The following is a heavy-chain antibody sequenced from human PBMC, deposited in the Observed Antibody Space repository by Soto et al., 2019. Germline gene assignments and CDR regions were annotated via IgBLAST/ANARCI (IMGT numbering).Heavy chain of an antibody. J-gene: IGHJ4*02. CDR1: GFTCIGYG. CDR2: IIDDGSSK. D-gene: IGHD3-10*01. V-gene: IGHV3-30*18. CDR3: AKDFGGTGWLWLFVDY. Sequence: PGGSLRLSCASSGFTCIGYGGSWVRQAPGKGLEWVAVIIDDGSSKYYADSVKGRFTISRDNSKNTLYLQMNSLRAEDTAVYYCAKDFGGTGWLWLFVDYWGQGTLVTVSS.